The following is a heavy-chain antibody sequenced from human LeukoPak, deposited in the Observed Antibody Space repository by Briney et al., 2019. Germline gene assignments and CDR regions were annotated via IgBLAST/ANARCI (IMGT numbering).Heavy chain of an antibody. V-gene: IGHV3-23*01. CDR3: ARDPDPPLLYGSGSYQFDY. CDR2: ISGSGGST. D-gene: IGHD3-10*01. J-gene: IGHJ4*02. Sequence: GGSLRLSCAASGFTFSSYAMSWVRQAPGKGLEWVSAISGSGGSTYYADSVKGRFTISRDNSKNTLYLQMNSLRAEDTAVYYCARDPDPPLLYGSGSYQFDYWGQGTLVTVSP. CDR1: GFTFSSYA.